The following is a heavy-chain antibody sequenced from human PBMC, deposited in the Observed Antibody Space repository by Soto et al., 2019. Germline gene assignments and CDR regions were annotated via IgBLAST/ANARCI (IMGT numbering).Heavy chain of an antibody. D-gene: IGHD3-10*01. CDR1: GYTFSNFA. CDR2: INPGNGNT. V-gene: IGHV1-3*01. J-gene: IGHJ6*02. CDR3: ARAVARGVKTIYYYYGLDV. Sequence: ASVKVSCKASGYTFSNFAMHWVRQAPGQRLEWMGWINPGNGNTKYSQTFQGRVTITRDTSASTAYMELSSLRSEDTAVYYCARAVARGVKTIYYYYGLDVWGQGTTVTVSS.